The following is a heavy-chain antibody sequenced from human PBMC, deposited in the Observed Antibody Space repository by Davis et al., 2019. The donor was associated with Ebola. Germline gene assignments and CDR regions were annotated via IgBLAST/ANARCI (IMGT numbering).Heavy chain of an antibody. J-gene: IGHJ3*02. V-gene: IGHV3-23*01. Sequence: GGSLRLSCAASGFTFTNYAINWVRQAPGKGLEWVSTISGRGGSTFYAASVKGRFNISRVNSKNTLYLQMTSRGAEDTAVYYCARGRRLLADAFHIWGQGTMVTASS. CDR1: GFTFTNYA. CDR2: ISGRGGST. D-gene: IGHD2-8*02. CDR3: ARGRRLLADAFHI.